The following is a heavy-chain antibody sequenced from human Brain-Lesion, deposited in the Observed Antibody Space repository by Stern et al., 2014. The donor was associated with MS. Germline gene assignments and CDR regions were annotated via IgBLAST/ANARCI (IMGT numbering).Heavy chain of an antibody. Sequence: VQLVESGAEVKKPGASVKVSCKASGYTFISYAMKWVRQAPGQRLEWMGRINGVDDKTKYSHKFQGRVTITRDTSANTVYMELSSLRSEDTAVYYCARDDHRDSSGHYAPFDYWGQGTRVTVSS. D-gene: IGHD3-22*01. CDR2: INGVDDKT. J-gene: IGHJ4*02. CDR1: GYTFISYA. CDR3: ARDDHRDSSGHYAPFDY. V-gene: IGHV1-3*01.